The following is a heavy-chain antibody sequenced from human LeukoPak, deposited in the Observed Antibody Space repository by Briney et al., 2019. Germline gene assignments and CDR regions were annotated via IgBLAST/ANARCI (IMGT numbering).Heavy chain of an antibody. CDR3: ARQNDFRLDY. J-gene: IGHJ4*02. V-gene: IGHV5-51*01. Sequence: GESLKISCNGGGYSFTSYWIGWVRQMPGKGLEWMGIIYPGDSDTRYSPSLQGQVTISVDTSIGTAYLQWSSLKASDTAIYYCARQNDFRLDYWGQGTLVTVSS. D-gene: IGHD3-3*01. CDR1: GYSFTSYW. CDR2: IYPGDSDT.